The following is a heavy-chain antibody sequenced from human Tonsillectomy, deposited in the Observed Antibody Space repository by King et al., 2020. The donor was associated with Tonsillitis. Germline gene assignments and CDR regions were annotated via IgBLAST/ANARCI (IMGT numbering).Heavy chain of an antibody. D-gene: IGHD5-18*01. CDR2: ISSSSSYI. CDR3: ARVDVFETAMVNYHYMDV. J-gene: IGHJ6*03. Sequence: VQLVESGGGLVKPGGSLRLSCAASGFTFSSYSMNWVRQAPGKGLEWVSSISSSSSYIYYVDSVKGRFTISRDNAKKSLYLQMNSLRGEDTAVYYCARVDVFETAMVNYHYMDVWGKATTVTVSS. CDR1: GFTFSSYS. V-gene: IGHV3-21*01.